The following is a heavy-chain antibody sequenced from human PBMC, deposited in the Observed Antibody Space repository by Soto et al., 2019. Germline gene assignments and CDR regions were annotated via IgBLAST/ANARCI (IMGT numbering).Heavy chain of an antibody. CDR3: ASGIQLWLRRINNGYSG. J-gene: IGHJ4*02. CDR1: GGTFSTYA. CDR2: IIPMFGTA. V-gene: IGHV1-69*12. Sequence: QVQLAQSGAEVKKPESSVKVSCKAPGGTFSTYAISWVRQAPGQGLEWMGGIIPMFGTANYAQRFQDRVTITADESTNTGYMELSRLRSEDTAVYFCASGIQLWLRRINNGYSGWGQGDLVTVSS. D-gene: IGHD5-18*01.